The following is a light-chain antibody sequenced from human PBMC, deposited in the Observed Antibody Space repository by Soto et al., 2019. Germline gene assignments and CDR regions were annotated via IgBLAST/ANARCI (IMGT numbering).Light chain of an antibody. J-gene: IGKJ4*01. CDR2: DAS. Sequence: DLQMTQSPSSLSASVGDRVTIACQATQDIHSFLAWYQQKPGKAPKFLIFDASNLERGVPSRFSGSGSGTDFTFTISSLHPEDIATYFCQQYDSLPLTFGGGTKVEV. V-gene: IGKV1-33*01. CDR3: QQYDSLPLT. CDR1: QDIHSF.